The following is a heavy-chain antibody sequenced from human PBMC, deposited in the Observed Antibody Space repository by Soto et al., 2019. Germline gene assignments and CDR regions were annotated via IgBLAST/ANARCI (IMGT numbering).Heavy chain of an antibody. CDR1: GYTFTSYG. CDR2: ISAYNGNT. V-gene: IGHV1-18*01. CDR3: AKGLYNWNLDGMDV. Sequence: ASVKVSCKASGYTFTSYGISWVRQAPGQGLEWMGWISAYNGNTNYAQKLQGRVTMTTDTSTSTAYMELRSLRSEDTAVYYCAKGLYNWNLDGMDVWGQGTTVTVSS. D-gene: IGHD1-7*01. J-gene: IGHJ6*02.